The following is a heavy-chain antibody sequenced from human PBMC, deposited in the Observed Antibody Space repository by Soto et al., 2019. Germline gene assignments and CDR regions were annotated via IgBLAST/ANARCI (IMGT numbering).Heavy chain of an antibody. V-gene: IGHV3-33*01. D-gene: IGHD3-10*01. CDR3: ARDGRLIWFGEVYFDY. CDR1: GFTFSSYG. Sequence: QVQLVESGGGVVQPGRSLRLSCEASGFTFSSYGMHWVRQAPGKGLEWVAVIWYDGSNKYYAVSVKGRFTISKDNSKNPLYLQMHSLRAEDTAVYYGARDGRLIWFGEVYFDYWGQGTLVTVSS. CDR2: IWYDGSNK. J-gene: IGHJ4*02.